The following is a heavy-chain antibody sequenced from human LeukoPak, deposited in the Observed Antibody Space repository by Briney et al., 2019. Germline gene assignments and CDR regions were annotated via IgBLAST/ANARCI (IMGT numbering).Heavy chain of an antibody. CDR2: IYYSGTT. J-gene: IGHJ4*02. CDR1: GGSISSSRYH. V-gene: IGHV4-39*01. D-gene: IGHD5-18*01. CDR3: ATTYSYTSGGYDY. Sequence: PSETLSLTCTVSGGSISSSRYHWGWIRQPPGKGLEWIGSIYYSGTTFCNPSLKSRVTISVDTSKNQFSLKVSSVTAADTAVYYCATTYSYTSGGYDYWGQGTLVTVSS.